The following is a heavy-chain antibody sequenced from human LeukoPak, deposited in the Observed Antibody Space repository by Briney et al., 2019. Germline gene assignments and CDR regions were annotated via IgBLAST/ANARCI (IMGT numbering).Heavy chain of an antibody. J-gene: IGHJ4*02. Sequence: ETLSLTCAVYGGSFSGYYWSWIRQPPGKGLEWIGEINHSGSTNYNPSLKSRVTISVDTSKNQFSLKLSSVTAADTAVYYCARGEYSSSRPFDYWGQGTLVTVSS. D-gene: IGHD6-13*01. CDR3: ARGEYSSSRPFDY. V-gene: IGHV4-34*01. CDR1: GGSFSGYY. CDR2: INHSGST.